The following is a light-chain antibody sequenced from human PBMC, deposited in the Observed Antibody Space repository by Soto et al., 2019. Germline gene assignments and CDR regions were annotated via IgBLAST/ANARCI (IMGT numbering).Light chain of an antibody. V-gene: IGKV3-15*01. CDR3: QQYNNWPKT. CDR2: GAS. Sequence: EIVMTQSPATLSVSPGERATLSCRASQSISSNLAWYQQKPGQAPRLLINGASTRATGIPARFSGSGSGTEFTLTISSLQSVDFAVYYCQQYNNWPKTFGQGTKVEIK. CDR1: QSISSN. J-gene: IGKJ1*01.